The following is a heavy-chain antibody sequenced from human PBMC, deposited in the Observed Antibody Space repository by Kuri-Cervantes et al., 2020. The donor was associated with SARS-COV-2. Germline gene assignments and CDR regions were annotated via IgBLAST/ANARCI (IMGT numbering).Heavy chain of an antibody. CDR3: ASIVTGDSSGYY. J-gene: IGHJ4*02. CDR1: GFTFSSYG. V-gene: IGHV3-33*08. CDR2: IWYDGSNK. Sequence: LSLTCAASGFTFSSYGMHWVRQAPGKGLEWVAVIWYDGSNKYYADSVKGRFTISRDNSKNTLYLQMNSLRAEDTAVYYCASIVTGDSSGYYWGQGTLVTVSS. D-gene: IGHD3-22*01.